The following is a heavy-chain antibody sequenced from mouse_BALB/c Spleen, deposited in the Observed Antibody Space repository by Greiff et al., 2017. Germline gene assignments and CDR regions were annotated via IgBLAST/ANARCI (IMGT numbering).Heavy chain of an antibody. CDR1: GFSLTSYG. Sequence: VMLVESGPGLVAPSQSLSITCTVSGFSLTSYGVHWVRQPPGKGLEWLGVIWAGGSTNYNSALMSRLSISKDNSKSQVFLKMNSLQTDDTAMYYCARYGYDVGYYFDYWGQGTTLTVSS. CDR3: ARYGYDVGYYFDY. D-gene: IGHD2-2*01. V-gene: IGHV2-9*02. CDR2: IWAGGST. J-gene: IGHJ2*01.